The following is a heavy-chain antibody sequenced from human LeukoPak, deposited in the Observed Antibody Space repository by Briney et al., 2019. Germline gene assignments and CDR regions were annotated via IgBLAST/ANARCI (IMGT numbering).Heavy chain of an antibody. CDR1: GGSFSTYY. CDR2: IYYSGST. Sequence: SETLSLTCTVSGGSFSTYYWSCIRQPPGKGLEWIGYIYYSGSTYYNPSLRSRLTISVDTSQNQFSLKLSSVTAADTAVYYCARWFGESGLDYWGQGTLVTVSS. V-gene: IGHV4-59*06. J-gene: IGHJ4*02. CDR3: ARWFGESGLDY. D-gene: IGHD3-10*01.